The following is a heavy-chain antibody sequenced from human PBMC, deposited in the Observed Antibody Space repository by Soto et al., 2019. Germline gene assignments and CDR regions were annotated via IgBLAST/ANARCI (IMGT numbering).Heavy chain of an antibody. J-gene: IGHJ4*02. Sequence: GGSLRLSCAASGFTVSSNYMSWVRQAPGKGLECVLVIYSGGSVYYADSVKGRFTISRDNSKNTLYLQMNSLRAEDTAVYYCARHGYSYGGGYFDYWGQGTLVTSPQ. V-gene: IGHV3-66*04. CDR3: ARHGYSYGGGYFDY. D-gene: IGHD5-18*01. CDR2: IYSGGSV. CDR1: GFTVSSNY.